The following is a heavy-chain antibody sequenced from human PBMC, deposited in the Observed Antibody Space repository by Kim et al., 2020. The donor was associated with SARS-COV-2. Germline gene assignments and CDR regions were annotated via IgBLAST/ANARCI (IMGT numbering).Heavy chain of an antibody. D-gene: IGHD1-7*01. CDR3: ARDLGGTGTTDWYFDL. J-gene: IGHJ2*01. V-gene: IGHV1-2*02. CDR2: INPNSGGT. CDR1: GYTFTGYY. Sequence: ASVKVSCKASGYTFTGYYMHWVRQAPGQGLEWMGWINPNSGGTNYAQKFQGRVTMTRDTSISTAYMELSRLRSDDTAVYYCARDLGGTGTTDWYFDLWGRGTLVTVSS.